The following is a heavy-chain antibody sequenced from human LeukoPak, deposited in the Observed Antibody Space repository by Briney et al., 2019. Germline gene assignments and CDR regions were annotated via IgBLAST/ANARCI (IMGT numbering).Heavy chain of an antibody. J-gene: IGHJ6*03. D-gene: IGHD6-25*01. CDR3: AKGVLAAYRYNYYYMDV. CDR2: IRYDGSNK. CDR1: GFTFSIYD. V-gene: IGHV3-30*02. Sequence: GGSLRLSCAASGFTFSIYDMHWVRQAPGKGLEWVAFIRYDGSNKYYADSVKGRFTISRDNSKNTLYLQMNSLRADDTAVYYCAKGVLAAYRYNYYYMDVWGKGTTVTISS.